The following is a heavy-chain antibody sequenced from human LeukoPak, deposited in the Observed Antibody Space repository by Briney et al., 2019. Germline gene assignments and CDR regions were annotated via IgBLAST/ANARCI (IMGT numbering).Heavy chain of an antibody. CDR2: ISWNSGSI. J-gene: IGHJ4*02. CDR3: AKDPQYSSSWSFDY. V-gene: IGHV3-9*01. CDR1: GFIFDDYA. D-gene: IGHD6-13*01. Sequence: GGSLRLSCAASGFIFDDYAMHWVRQAPGKGLEWVSGISWNSGSIGHADSVKGRFTISRDNAKNSLYLQMNSLRAEDTALYYCAKDPQYSSSWSFDYWGQGTLVTVSS.